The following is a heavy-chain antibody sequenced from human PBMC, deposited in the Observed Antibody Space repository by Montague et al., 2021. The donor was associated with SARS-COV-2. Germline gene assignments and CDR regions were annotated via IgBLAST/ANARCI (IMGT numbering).Heavy chain of an antibody. J-gene: IGHJ4*02. CDR1: GFSLSTSGMC. V-gene: IGHV2-70*11. Sequence: PALVTPTQTLTLTCTFSGFSLSTSGMCVSWIRQPPGNALEWLARXDCXYDKYYRTSLKTRPTISKDTSKNPVVLTMTNMDPVDTATYYCARTTMITFGGVIVPFDYWGQGTLVTVSS. D-gene: IGHD3-16*02. CDR3: ARTTMITFGGVIVPFDY. CDR2: XDCXYDK.